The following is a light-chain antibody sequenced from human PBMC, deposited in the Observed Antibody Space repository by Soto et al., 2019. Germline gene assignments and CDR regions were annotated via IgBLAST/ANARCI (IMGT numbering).Light chain of an antibody. CDR2: DVS. J-gene: IGLJ2*01. CDR1: SSDVGGYKY. V-gene: IGLV2-14*03. Sequence: QSALTQPASVSGSPGQSITISCTGTSSDVGGYKYVSWYQQHPGKAPSLMIYDVSSRPSGVSNRFSGSKSGNTASLTISGLQAEDEADYFCTSYTSSNTLLFGGGTQLTVL. CDR3: TSYTSSNTLL.